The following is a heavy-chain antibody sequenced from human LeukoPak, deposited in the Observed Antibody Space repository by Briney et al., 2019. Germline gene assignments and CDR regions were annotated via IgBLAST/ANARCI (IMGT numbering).Heavy chain of an antibody. V-gene: IGHV1-69*04. CDR2: IIPIFGIA. D-gene: IGHD1-7*01. CDR1: GGTFSSYA. J-gene: IGHJ4*02. CDR3: ARGWELHFDY. Sequence: SVTVSCKASGGTFSSYAISWVRQAPGQGLEWMGRIIPIFGIASYAQKFQGRLTMTRDTSTSTAYMELSSLRSEDTAVYYCARGWELHFDYWGQGTPVTVSS.